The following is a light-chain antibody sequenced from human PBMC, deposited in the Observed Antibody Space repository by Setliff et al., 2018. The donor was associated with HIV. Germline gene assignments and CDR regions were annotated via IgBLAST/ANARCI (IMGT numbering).Light chain of an antibody. CDR1: SSDVGGYNY. CDR3: ISYTVNNSPLYV. CDR2: EVT. V-gene: IGLV2-14*01. J-gene: IGLJ1*01. Sequence: QSALTQPASVSGSPGQSITIFCIGTSSDVGGYNYVSWYQQHPGKAPKLIIYEVTNRPSGVSNRFSGSKSGNTASLTISGLQAEDEADYYCISYTVNNSPLYVLGSGTKVTVL.